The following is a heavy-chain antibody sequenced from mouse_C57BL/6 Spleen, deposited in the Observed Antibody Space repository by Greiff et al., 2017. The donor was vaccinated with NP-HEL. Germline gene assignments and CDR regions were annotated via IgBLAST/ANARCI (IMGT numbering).Heavy chain of an antibody. CDR3: ARNTITTVVALYAMDY. V-gene: IGHV1-64*01. CDR1: GYTFTSYW. Sequence: QVQLQQSGAELVKPGASVKLSCKASGYTFTSYWMHWVKQRPGQGLEWIGMIHPNSGSTNYNEKFKSKATLTVDKSSSTAYMQLSSLTSEDSAVYYCARNTITTVVALYAMDYWGQGTSVTVSS. J-gene: IGHJ4*01. D-gene: IGHD1-1*01. CDR2: IHPNSGST.